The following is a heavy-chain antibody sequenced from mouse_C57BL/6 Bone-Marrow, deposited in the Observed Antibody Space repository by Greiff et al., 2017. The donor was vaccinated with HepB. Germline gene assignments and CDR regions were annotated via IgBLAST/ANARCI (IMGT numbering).Heavy chain of an antibody. CDR3: ARRRETGTGFAY. D-gene: IGHD4-1*01. CDR2: INPNNGGT. CDR1: GYTFTDYN. J-gene: IGHJ3*01. V-gene: IGHV1-22*01. Sequence: EVQLQQSGPELVKPGASVKMSCKASGYTFTDYNMHWVKQSHGKSLEWIGYINPNNGGTSYNQKFKGKATLTVNKSSSTAYMELRSLTSEDSAVYYCARRRETGTGFAYWGQGTLVTVSA.